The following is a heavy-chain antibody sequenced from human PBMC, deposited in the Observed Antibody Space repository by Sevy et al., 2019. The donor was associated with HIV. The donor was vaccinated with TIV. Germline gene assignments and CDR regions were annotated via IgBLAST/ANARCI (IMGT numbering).Heavy chain of an antibody. CDR3: VTTKDYYDSSGYPFDS. D-gene: IGHD3-22*01. CDR2: FDPEDGDPEDGKT. J-gene: IGHJ4*02. Sequence: ASVKVSCKVSGYTLTKLSMHWVRQTPGKGLEWMTIFDPEDGDPEDGKTIYAQKFLGRVTMTEDTSTDTAYMELSSLRSEDTAVYYCVTTKDYYDSSGYPFDSWGQGTLVTVSS. V-gene: IGHV1-24*01. CDR1: GYTLTKLS.